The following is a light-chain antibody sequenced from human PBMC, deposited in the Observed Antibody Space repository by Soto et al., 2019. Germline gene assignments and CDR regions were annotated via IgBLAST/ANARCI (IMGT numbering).Light chain of an antibody. V-gene: IGKV1-5*01. CDR2: EAS. J-gene: IGKJ1*01. CDR1: HDIGNY. CDR3: QQSYSTLWT. Sequence: DIQLTQSPSTLSASVGDRVIITCRASHDIGNYLAWYQQKPGKAPKHLIYEASNLRSGVPSRFSGSGSGTEFTLTITGLQPDDFATYYCQQSYSTLWTFGQGTKVDIK.